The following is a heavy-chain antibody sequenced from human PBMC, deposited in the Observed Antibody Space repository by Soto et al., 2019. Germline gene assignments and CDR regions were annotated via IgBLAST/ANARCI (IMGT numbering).Heavy chain of an antibody. CDR2: IYYSGTT. CDR3: ARQYYFGSGSYYNRPFDF. D-gene: IGHD3-10*01. Sequence: SENRSHPCTGSGGMMSRYKRIWSRQPPGLGLEWIGYIYYSGTTNYTPSLKSRVTISVDTAKSQFSLKLSSVTAADTAVYYCARQYYFGSGSYYNRPFDFWGQGTLVTVS. J-gene: IGHJ4*02. V-gene: IGHV4-59*08. CDR1: GGMMSRYK.